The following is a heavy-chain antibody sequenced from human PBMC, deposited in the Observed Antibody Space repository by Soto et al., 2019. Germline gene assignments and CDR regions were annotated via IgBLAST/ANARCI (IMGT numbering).Heavy chain of an antibody. D-gene: IGHD5-18*01. CDR1: GGSFSSYA. CDR2: TTPIFETP. J-gene: IGHJ4*02. V-gene: IGHV1-69*01. CDR3: SRAPFGYGATLRRFDH. Sequence: QVQLVQSGAEVKRPGSSVTVSCTASGGSFSSYAITWVRQAPGQGLEWMGATTPIFETPTYAEKFQGRVTISPDESTSPAYMELSSLPYAGPAVYYCSRAPFGYGATLRRFDHWGQGTLVTVSS.